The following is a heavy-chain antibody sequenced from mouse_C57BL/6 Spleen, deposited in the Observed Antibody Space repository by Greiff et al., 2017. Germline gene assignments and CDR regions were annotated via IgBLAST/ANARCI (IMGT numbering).Heavy chain of an antibody. J-gene: IGHJ2*01. CDR3: ARRTTGDYFGY. CDR1: GFTFSDYY. Sequence: EVQLVESEGGLVQPGSSMKLSCTASGFTFSDYYMAWVRQVPEKGLEWVANINYDGSCTYYLDSVKSRFIISRDNAKNTLYLQMSSLKAEDTATYYCARRTTGDYFGYGGQGTTLTVSS. CDR2: INYDGSCT. V-gene: IGHV5-16*01. D-gene: IGHD2-12*01.